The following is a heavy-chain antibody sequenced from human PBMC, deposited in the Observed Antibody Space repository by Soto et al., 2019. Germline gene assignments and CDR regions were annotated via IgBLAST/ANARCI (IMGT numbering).Heavy chain of an antibody. D-gene: IGHD3-10*01. J-gene: IGHJ6*02. Sequence: SVEVSCKXSGGTFSSYAISWVRQAPGQGLEWMGGIIPIFGTANYAQKFQGRVTITADESTSTAYMELSSLRSEDTAVYYCATRMVRGVIITALKIYGMDVWGQGTTVTVSS. V-gene: IGHV1-69*13. CDR3: ATRMVRGVIITALKIYGMDV. CDR1: GGTFSSYA. CDR2: IIPIFGTA.